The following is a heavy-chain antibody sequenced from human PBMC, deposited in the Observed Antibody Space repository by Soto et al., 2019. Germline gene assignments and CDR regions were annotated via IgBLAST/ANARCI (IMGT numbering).Heavy chain of an antibody. D-gene: IGHD1-7*01. CDR2: INPAGGTT. V-gene: IGHV1-46*01. J-gene: IGHJ4*02. Sequence: QVQLVQSGAEVKKPGASVKVSCQASEYSFTKYFIQWIRQGPGQDLEWVCLINPAGGTTSFAPKFQGRVTMTRDTSTRTVLMELSSLRSDDTGVYFCARDGTFDIWGQGPLVTVSS. CDR3: ARDGTFDI. CDR1: EYSFTKYF.